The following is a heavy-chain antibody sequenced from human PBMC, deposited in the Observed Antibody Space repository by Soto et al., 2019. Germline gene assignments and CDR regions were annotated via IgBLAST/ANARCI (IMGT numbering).Heavy chain of an antibody. D-gene: IGHD1-26*01. V-gene: IGHV1-3*01. Sequence: ASGKXSCKASGTTVPNYAIHWVRKAHGQMLEWIGWINGGNGNTYSSEHFQGRVPFTRDTSAGTVYMQLSSLTSEDTAVYYCARGDSGFSGSHYIDYFNYWGQGALVTV. CDR2: INGGNGNT. CDR3: ARGDSGFSGSHYIDYFNY. CDR1: GTTVPNYA. J-gene: IGHJ4*02.